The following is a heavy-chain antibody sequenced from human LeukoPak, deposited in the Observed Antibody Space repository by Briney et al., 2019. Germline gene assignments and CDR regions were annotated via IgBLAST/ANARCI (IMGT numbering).Heavy chain of an antibody. D-gene: IGHD6-19*01. CDR2: ISTDGNNE. CDR1: GFSFTKYG. J-gene: IGHJ4*02. V-gene: IGHV3-30*18. Sequence: PGRPLRLSCAASGFSFTKYGIHWVRQAPGKGLEWVAVISTDGNNENHANSEKGRFNISRDNSKNTVYLQMTSLRTKDTAVYHCAKDQIGWAPGYVSGPLDQWGQGTLVTVSS. CDR3: AKDQIGWAPGYVSGPLDQ.